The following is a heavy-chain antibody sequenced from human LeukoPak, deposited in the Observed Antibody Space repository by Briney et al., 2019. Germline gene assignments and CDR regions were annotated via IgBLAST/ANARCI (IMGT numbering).Heavy chain of an antibody. D-gene: IGHD3-9*01. Sequence: SQTLSLTCAVSGGSISSGGYSWSWIRQPPGKGLEWIGYTYHSGSTYYNPSLKSRVTISVDRSKNQFSLKLSSVTAADTAVYYCARDGGDILTGDYFDYWGQGTLVTVSS. CDR1: GGSISSGGYS. CDR3: ARDGGDILTGDYFDY. V-gene: IGHV4-30-2*01. J-gene: IGHJ4*02. CDR2: TYHSGST.